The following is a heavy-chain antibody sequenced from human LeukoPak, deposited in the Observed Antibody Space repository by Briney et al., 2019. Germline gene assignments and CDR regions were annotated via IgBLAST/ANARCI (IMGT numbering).Heavy chain of an antibody. D-gene: IGHD3-16*01. V-gene: IGHV3-74*03. J-gene: IGHJ4*02. CDR3: ARGGSYGDY. Sequence: GGSLRLSCAASGFSFSNYWMQWVRQVPEKGLVWVSRVNPDGSSITYANSVKGRFTSSRDNAKNTLYLQMNRLRVEDTAVYYCARGGSYGDYWGQGILVTVSS. CDR2: VNPDGSSI. CDR1: GFSFSNYW.